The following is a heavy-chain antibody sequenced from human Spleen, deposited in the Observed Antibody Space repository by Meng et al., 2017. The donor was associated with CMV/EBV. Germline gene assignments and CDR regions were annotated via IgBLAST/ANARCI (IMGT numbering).Heavy chain of an antibody. Sequence: SETLSLTCTVSGGSISSYYWSWIRQPPGKGLEWIGYIYYSGSTNYNPSLKSRVTISVDTSKNQFSLKLSSVTAADTAVYYCARHGSHYYYYGMDVWGQGTTVTVSS. D-gene: IGHD5-24*01. CDR2: IYYSGST. V-gene: IGHV4-59*01. CDR1: GGSISSYY. CDR3: ARHGSHYYYYGMDV. J-gene: IGHJ6*02.